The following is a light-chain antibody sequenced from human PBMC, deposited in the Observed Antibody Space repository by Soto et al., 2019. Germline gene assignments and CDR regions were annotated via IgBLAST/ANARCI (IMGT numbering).Light chain of an antibody. V-gene: IGKV3-15*01. J-gene: IGKJ1*01. CDR2: GAS. CDR1: QSVSSN. Sequence: VTTQSPATLSVTPGERATLSCRASQSVSSNLAWYQQKPGQAPRLLIYGASTRATGIPARLSGSGSGTEFTLTISSLQSEDFAVYYCQQYNNWPPVTFGQGTKVDIK. CDR3: QQYNNWPPVT.